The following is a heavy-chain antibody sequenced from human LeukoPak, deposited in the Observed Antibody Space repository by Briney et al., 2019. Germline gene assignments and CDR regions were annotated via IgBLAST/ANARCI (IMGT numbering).Heavy chain of an antibody. J-gene: IGHJ4*02. Sequence: ASVTVSCKASGYTFTGYYMHWVRQAPGQGLEWMGWINTNSGGTNYAQKFQGRVTMTRDTSISTAYMELSRLRSDDTAVYYCARARGTIPRVYYFDYWGQGTLVTVSS. CDR3: ARARGTIPRVYYFDY. V-gene: IGHV1-2*02. D-gene: IGHD2-21*01. CDR2: INTNSGGT. CDR1: GYTFTGYY.